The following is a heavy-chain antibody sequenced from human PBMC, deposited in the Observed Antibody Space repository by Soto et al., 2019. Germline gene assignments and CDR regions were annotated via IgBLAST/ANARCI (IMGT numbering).Heavy chain of an antibody. D-gene: IGHD3-3*01. Sequence: ASVKVSCKASGYTFTGYDMHWVRQAPGQGLEWMGWINPNSGGTNYAQKFQGWVTMTRDTSTSTAYMELSRLRSDDTAVYYCAREAYDFWSGSLLTRFDPWGQGTLVTVSS. CDR3: AREAYDFWSGSLLTRFDP. J-gene: IGHJ5*02. CDR1: GYTFTGYD. CDR2: INPNSGGT. V-gene: IGHV1-2*04.